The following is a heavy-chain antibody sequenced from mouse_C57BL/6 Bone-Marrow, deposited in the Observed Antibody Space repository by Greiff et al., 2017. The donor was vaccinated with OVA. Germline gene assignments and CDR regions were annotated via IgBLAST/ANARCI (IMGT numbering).Heavy chain of an antibody. J-gene: IGHJ1*03. D-gene: IGHD2-2*01. CDR2: ISSGSSTI. CDR1: GFTFSDYG. CDR3: ARGGVWLRRDWYFDV. V-gene: IGHV5-17*01. Sequence: EVKVVESGGGLVKPGGSLKLSCAASGFTFSDYGMHWVRQAPEKGLEWVAYISSGSSTIYYADTVKGRFTISRDNAKSTLYLQMSSLRSEDTAVYYCARGGVWLRRDWYFDVWGTGTTVTVSS.